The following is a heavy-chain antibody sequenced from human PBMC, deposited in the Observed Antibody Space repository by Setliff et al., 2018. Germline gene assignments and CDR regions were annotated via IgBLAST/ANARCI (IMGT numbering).Heavy chain of an antibody. V-gene: IGHV4-39*07. CDR3: ARGRMRGGCSGPSCTYDPFDI. Sequence: PSETLSLTCTVSGGSISSSSHYWGWIRQPPGKGLEWIGSIYYTGSTYYNPSLKSRVTISVDTSKNQFSLILRSVTAADTAVYYCARGRMRGGCSGPSCTYDPFDIWGQGTPVTVS. J-gene: IGHJ3*02. D-gene: IGHD2-2*01. CDR1: GGSISSSSHY. CDR2: IYYTGST.